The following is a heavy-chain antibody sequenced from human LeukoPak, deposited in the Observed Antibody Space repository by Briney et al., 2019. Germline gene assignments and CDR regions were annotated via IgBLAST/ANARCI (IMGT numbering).Heavy chain of an antibody. V-gene: IGHV3-74*01. CDR2: INSEGSTT. CDR1: GFTFSSYW. J-gene: IGHJ3*02. CDR3: ARESFFAFQI. Sequence: GGSLRLSCAASGFTFSSYWMQWVRQAPGKGLVWVSRINSEGSTTSYADSVKGRFTISRDNAKNTLYLQMNSLRAEDTAVYYCARESFFAFQIWGQGTRVTVSS. D-gene: IGHD3-3*01.